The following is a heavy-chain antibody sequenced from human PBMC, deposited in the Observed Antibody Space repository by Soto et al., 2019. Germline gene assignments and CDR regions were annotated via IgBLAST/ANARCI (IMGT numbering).Heavy chain of an antibody. CDR1: GGSFSGYY. Sequence: QVQLQQWGAGLLKPSETLSLTCAVYGGSFSGYYWSWIRQPPGKGLEWIGEINHSGSTNYNPSLKSRVTISVDTSKNQFSLKLSSVTAADTAVYYCARVFMVRGSVDYWGQGTLVTVSS. V-gene: IGHV4-34*01. J-gene: IGHJ4*02. D-gene: IGHD3-10*01. CDR2: INHSGST. CDR3: ARVFMVRGSVDY.